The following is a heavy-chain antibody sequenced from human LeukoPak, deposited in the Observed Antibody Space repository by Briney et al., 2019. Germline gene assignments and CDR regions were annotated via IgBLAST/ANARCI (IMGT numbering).Heavy chain of an antibody. Sequence: SVKVSCKASGGTFRYYAVTWVRQAPGQGLEWLGGIIPMFGTANYAQKFQGRVSITADGSSNTGYMELRNLRFEDTAVYYCAVSGDYHYDTGAYYAYWGQGTLVTVSS. CDR3: AVSGDYHYDTGAYYAY. D-gene: IGHD3-22*01. V-gene: IGHV1-69*13. CDR2: IIPMFGTA. J-gene: IGHJ4*02. CDR1: GGTFRYYA.